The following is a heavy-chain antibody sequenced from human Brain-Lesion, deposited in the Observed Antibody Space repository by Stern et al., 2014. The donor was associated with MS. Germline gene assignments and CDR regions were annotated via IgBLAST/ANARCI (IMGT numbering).Heavy chain of an antibody. CDR2: INHSGNT. Sequence: VHLVQWGAGLLKPSETLSLTCAVYGGSFSGYYWSWIRQSPGKGLEWIGEINHSGNTNYNPSLKSRVTISADTSRSQFSLKLGSVTAADTAVYYCARYTVRDWFDPWGQGTLVIVSS. CDR1: GGSFSGYY. J-gene: IGHJ5*02. V-gene: IGHV4-34*01. CDR3: ARYTVRDWFDP. D-gene: IGHD4-17*01.